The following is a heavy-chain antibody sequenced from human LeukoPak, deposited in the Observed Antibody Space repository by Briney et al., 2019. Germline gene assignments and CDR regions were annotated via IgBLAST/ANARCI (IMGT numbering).Heavy chain of an antibody. D-gene: IGHD3-10*01. CDR3: AREGPGFGDLLFDS. CDR1: GYTFTGYY. Sequence: ASVKVSCKASGYTFTGYYMHWVRQAPGQGLEWMGWINPNSGGTKYEQKFQGRVTMTRDTSISTAYMELSRLRSDDTAVYYCAREGPGFGDLLFDSWGQGTLVTVSS. CDR2: INPNSGGT. V-gene: IGHV1-2*02. J-gene: IGHJ4*02.